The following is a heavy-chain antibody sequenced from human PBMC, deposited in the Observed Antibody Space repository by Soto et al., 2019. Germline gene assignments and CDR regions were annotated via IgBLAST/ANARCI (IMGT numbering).Heavy chain of an antibody. D-gene: IGHD6-13*01. CDR3: ARGGSIAAASYMDV. V-gene: IGHV3-23*01. Sequence: GGSLRLSCAASGFTFTSSAMTWVRQAPGKGLEWVSVISAGGGITKCADSVKGRFTFSRDNSKNTLYLQMNSLRAEDTAIYYCARGGSIAAASYMDVWGKGTTVTVSS. J-gene: IGHJ6*04. CDR2: ISAGGGIT. CDR1: GFTFTSSA.